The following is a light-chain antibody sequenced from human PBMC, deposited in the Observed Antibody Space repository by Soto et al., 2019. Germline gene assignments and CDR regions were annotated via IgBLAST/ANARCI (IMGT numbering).Light chain of an antibody. J-gene: IGKJ1*01. Sequence: DIQMTQSPSTLSGSVGDRVTITCRASQTISSWLAWYQQKPGKAPKLLIYKASTLKSGVPSRFSGSGSGTEFTLTISSLQPDDFATYYCQLYNSYSEAFVQWTKVDIK. CDR1: QTISSW. CDR2: KAS. CDR3: QLYNSYSEA. V-gene: IGKV1-5*03.